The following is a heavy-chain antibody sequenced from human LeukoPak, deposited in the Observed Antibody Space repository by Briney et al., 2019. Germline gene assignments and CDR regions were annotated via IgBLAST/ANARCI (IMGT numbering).Heavy chain of an antibody. Sequence: PGGSLRLSCAASGFTFSSYAMHWVRQAPGKGLEWVAVISYDGSNKYYADPVKGRFTISRDNSKNTLFLQMNSLRAEDTAVYYCARELERPNFFDYWGQGTLVTVSS. V-gene: IGHV3-30*04. CDR3: ARELERPNFFDY. J-gene: IGHJ4*02. D-gene: IGHD1-1*01. CDR1: GFTFSSYA. CDR2: ISYDGSNK.